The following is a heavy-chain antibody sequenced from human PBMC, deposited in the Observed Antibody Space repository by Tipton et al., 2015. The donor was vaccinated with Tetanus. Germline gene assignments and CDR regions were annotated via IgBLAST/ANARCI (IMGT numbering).Heavy chain of an antibody. CDR1: GGSISSADYY. CDR3: ARANYDFPKKGPFDS. D-gene: IGHD3-3*01. Sequence: TLSLTCTVSGGSISSADYYWSWIRQPPGKGLEWIGYVSYSGSTNSNYSLKSRITISQDTSKNQFSLKLTSVTAADTAVYYCARANYDFPKKGPFDSWGQGTLVIVSS. CDR2: VSYSGST. V-gene: IGHV4-61*08. J-gene: IGHJ4*02.